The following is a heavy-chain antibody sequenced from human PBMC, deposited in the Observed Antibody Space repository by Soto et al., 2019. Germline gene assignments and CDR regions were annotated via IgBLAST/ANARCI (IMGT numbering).Heavy chain of an antibody. J-gene: IGHJ4*02. CDR2: TYHSGSP. CDR3: TRASTTVTTLDY. CDR1: GGSISSGGYS. V-gene: IGHV4-30-2*01. D-gene: IGHD4-17*01. Sequence: QLQLQESGSGLVKPSQTLSLTCAVSGGSISSGGYSWSWIRQPPGKGLEWIGYTYHSGSPSYNPSPKCRVTISVDRSKNKFSLKPSSVTAADTAVYYCTRASTTVTTLDYWRQGTLVTVSS.